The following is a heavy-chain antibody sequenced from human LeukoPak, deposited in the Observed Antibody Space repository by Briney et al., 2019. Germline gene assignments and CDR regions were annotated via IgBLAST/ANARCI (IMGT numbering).Heavy chain of an antibody. Sequence: GGSLRLSCAASGFTVSSNYMSWVRQAPGKGLEWVSVIYSGGSTYYADSVKGRFTISRDNPKNTLYLQMDSLRAEDTAVYYCAGGLLGCRGGSCYPTDYWGQGTLVTVSS. CDR3: AGGLLGCRGGSCYPTDY. CDR1: GFTVSSNY. V-gene: IGHV3-53*05. D-gene: IGHD2-15*01. J-gene: IGHJ4*02. CDR2: IYSGGST.